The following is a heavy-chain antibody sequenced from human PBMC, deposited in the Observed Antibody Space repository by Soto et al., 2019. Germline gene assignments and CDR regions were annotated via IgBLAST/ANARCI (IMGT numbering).Heavy chain of an antibody. J-gene: IGHJ6*02. CDR2: IIPIFGTA. D-gene: IGHD1-7*01. CDR1: GGTFSSYA. Sequence: QVQLVQSGAEVKKPGSSVKVSCKASGGTFSSYAISWVRQAPGQGLEWMGGIIPIFGTANYAQKFQGRVTITADESTSTADMELSSLRSEDTAVYYCARDVAPGTTDGGGGMDVWGQGTTVTVSS. V-gene: IGHV1-69*12. CDR3: ARDVAPGTTDGGGGMDV.